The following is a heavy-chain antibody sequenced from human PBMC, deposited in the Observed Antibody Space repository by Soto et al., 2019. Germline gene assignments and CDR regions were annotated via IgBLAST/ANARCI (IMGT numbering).Heavy chain of an antibody. V-gene: IGHV4-34*01. D-gene: IGHD3-22*01. CDR1: GGSFSGYY. J-gene: IGHJ4*02. CDR3: ARKEYYYDSSGYYYDY. CDR2: INHSGST. Sequence: SETLSLTCAVYGGSFSGYYWSWIRQPPGKGLEWIGEINHSGSTNYNPSLKSRVTISVDTSKNQFSLKLSSVTTADTAVYYCARKEYYYDSSGYYYDYWGQGTLVTVSS.